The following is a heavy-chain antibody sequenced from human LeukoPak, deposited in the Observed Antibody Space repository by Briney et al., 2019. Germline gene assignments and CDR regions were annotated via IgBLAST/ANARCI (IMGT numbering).Heavy chain of an antibody. CDR2: ITSSSSTI. Sequence: GGSLRLSCAASGFTFSDYYMTWIRQAPGKGLEWVSYITSSSSTIYYADSVKGRFTISRDNAKNSLYLQMNSLRAEDTAVYYCARGRRRWLDYYFDYWGQGTLVTVSS. J-gene: IGHJ4*02. CDR1: GFTFSDYY. D-gene: IGHD6-19*01. CDR3: ARGRRRWLDYYFDY. V-gene: IGHV3-11*01.